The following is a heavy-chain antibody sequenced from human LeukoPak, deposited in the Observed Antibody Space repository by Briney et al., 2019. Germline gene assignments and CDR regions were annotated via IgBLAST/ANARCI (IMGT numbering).Heavy chain of an antibody. CDR2: IYHSGST. V-gene: IGHV4-38-2*02. CDR1: GYSISSGSC. Sequence: SETLSLTCTVSGYSISSGSCWGWIRQPPGEGLDWIGSIYHSGSTFYNPSLKSRVTISVDTSKNQFSLKLSSVTAADMAVYYCARTTSPNWFDPWGQGTLVTVSS. CDR3: ARTTSPNWFDP. J-gene: IGHJ5*02. D-gene: IGHD1-1*01.